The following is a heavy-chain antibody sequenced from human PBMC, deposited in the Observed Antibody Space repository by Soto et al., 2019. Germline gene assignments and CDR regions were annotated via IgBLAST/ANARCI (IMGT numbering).Heavy chain of an antibody. Sequence: PGGSLRLSSSASGVPITNFGLHRVRQAPGKGLEHVCAIDSTGGTTDYADSVKGRFTISRDNSKNTLYLQMTSLRTDDTGTYYCAKDSRTRPFGELLRDHHDLWGQGTLVTVSS. J-gene: IGHJ5*02. D-gene: IGHD3-10*01. CDR3: AKDSRTRPFGELLRDHHDL. CDR2: IDSTGGTT. V-gene: IGHV3-64D*08. CDR1: GVPITNFG.